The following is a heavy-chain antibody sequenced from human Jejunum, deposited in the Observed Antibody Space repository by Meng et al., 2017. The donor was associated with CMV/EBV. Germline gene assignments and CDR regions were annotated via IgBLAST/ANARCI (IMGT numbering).Heavy chain of an antibody. D-gene: IGHD3-10*01. CDR3: ARDSYHYGSSTYNWFDP. J-gene: IGHJ5*02. CDR2: IYYSGTT. V-gene: IGHV4-59*01. Sequence: TYYWNWIRQPPGKGGKGLEWIGYIYYSGTTYYNPSLKSRVTMSVDTSNNQFSLKLTSVTAADTAVYYCARDSYHYGSSTYNWFDPWGQGILVTVSS. CDR1: TYY.